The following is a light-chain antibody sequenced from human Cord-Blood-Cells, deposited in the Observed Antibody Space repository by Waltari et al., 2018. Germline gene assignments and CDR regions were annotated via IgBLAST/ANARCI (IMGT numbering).Light chain of an antibody. CDR3: QQYNNWPPYT. V-gene: IGKV3-15*01. J-gene: IGKJ2*01. CDR2: GAS. Sequence: EIVMTQSPATLSVSPGERATLSCRASQSVSSNLAWYQQKPGQAPRLLIYGASTRASCIPARFRGSVSGTAFTLTISSLQSEDFAVYYCQQYNNWPPYTFGQGTKLEIK. CDR1: QSVSSN.